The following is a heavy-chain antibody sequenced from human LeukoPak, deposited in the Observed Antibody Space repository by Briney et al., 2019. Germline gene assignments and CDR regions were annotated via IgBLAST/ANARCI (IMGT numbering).Heavy chain of an antibody. CDR2: IYHSGST. D-gene: IGHD1-7*01. CDR1: GGSISSGGYY. CDR3: ARRILYNWNYLRSGWFDP. Sequence: SETLSLTCTVSGGSISSGGYYWSWIRQPPGKGLEWIGYIYHSGSTYYNPSLKSRVTISVDTSKNQFSLKLSSVTAADTAVYYCARRILYNWNYLRSGWFDPWGQGTLVTVSS. V-gene: IGHV4-30-2*01. J-gene: IGHJ5*02.